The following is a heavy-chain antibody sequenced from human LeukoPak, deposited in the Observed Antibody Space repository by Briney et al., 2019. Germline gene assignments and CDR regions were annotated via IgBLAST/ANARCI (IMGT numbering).Heavy chain of an antibody. CDR1: GYSFTSYW. Sequence: PGESLKISCKGSGYSFTSYWIGWVRQMPGKGLEWMGIIYPGDSDTGYSPSFQGQVTISADKSISTAYLQWSSLKASDTAMYYCAGQDIVVVTTATRAFDIWGQGTMVTVSS. J-gene: IGHJ3*02. D-gene: IGHD2-15*01. V-gene: IGHV5-51*01. CDR3: AGQDIVVVTTATRAFDI. CDR2: IYPGDSDT.